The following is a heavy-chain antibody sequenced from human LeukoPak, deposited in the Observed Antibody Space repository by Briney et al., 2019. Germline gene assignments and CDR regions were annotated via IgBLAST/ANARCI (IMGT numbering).Heavy chain of an antibody. V-gene: IGHV3-23*01. Sequence: GGSLRLSCAASGFPLSSYSMNWVRQAPGKGLEWVSAISGSGGSTYYADSVKGRFTISRDKSKNTLYLQMNSLRAEDTAVYYCAKDRDYDSSGSFDYWGQGTLVTVSS. D-gene: IGHD3-22*01. CDR1: GFPLSSYS. J-gene: IGHJ4*02. CDR3: AKDRDYDSSGSFDY. CDR2: ISGSGGST.